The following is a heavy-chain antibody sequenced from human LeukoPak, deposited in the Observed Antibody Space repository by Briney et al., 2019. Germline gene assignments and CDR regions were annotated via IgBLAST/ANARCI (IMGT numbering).Heavy chain of an antibody. D-gene: IGHD3-22*01. J-gene: IGHJ3*02. V-gene: IGHV3-21*04. CDR3: ARDSRQDYYDSSGYLWFAFDI. Sequence: GGSLRLSCAASGFTFSTYNMNWVRQAPGKGLEWVSSISSSTYMYYADSVRGRFTISRDNSKNTLYLQMNSLRTEDTAVYYCARDSRQDYYDSSGYLWFAFDIWGQGTMVTVSS. CDR1: GFTFSTYN. CDR2: ISSSTYM.